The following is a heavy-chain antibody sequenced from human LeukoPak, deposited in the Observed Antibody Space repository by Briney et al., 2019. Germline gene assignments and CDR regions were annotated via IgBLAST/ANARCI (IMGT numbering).Heavy chain of an antibody. CDR2: ISYSGST. D-gene: IGHD4/OR15-4a*01. J-gene: IGHJ5*02. CDR1: GGSISSGDYY. Sequence: SETLSLTCTVSGGSISSGDYYWSWIRQHPGKGPEWIGHISYSGSTYYNPSLKSRIIIPVDTSKNYFSLKLSSVTAADTAVYYCARLTTTVSAWFDPWGQGTVVTVSS. CDR3: ARLTTTVSAWFDP. V-gene: IGHV4-31*03.